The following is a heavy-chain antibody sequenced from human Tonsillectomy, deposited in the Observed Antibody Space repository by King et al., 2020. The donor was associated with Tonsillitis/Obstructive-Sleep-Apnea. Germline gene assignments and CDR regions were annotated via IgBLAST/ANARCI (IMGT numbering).Heavy chain of an antibody. D-gene: IGHD3-16*01. CDR1: GYNFSNYW. V-gene: IGHV5-51*03. J-gene: IGHJ4*02. CDR3: ARLGGDTSSILDY. Sequence: QLVQSGAEVKKPGESLKISCKGSGYNFSNYWIGWVRQMPGKGLEWMGFIYPGDSDTIYSPSLQGQVTISADKSINTAYLQWSSVKASDTAMYYCARLGGDTSSILDYWGQGTLVSVSS. CDR2: IYPGDSDT.